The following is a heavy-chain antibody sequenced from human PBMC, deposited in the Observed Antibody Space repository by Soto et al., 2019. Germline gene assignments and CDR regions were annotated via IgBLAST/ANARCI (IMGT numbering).Heavy chain of an antibody. CDR1: GYTFTSYG. J-gene: IGHJ4*02. V-gene: IGHV1-18*01. Sequence: QVQLVQSGGEVKKPGASVKVSCKASGYTFTSYGISWVRQAPGQGLEWVGWIGLYNDDTYYAEKLQGRLTLAKDTSTSTVHMELRSLTSDDTAVYYCVRGERWLAKFDYWGQGTPVTVSS. CDR2: IGLYNDDT. CDR3: VRGERWLAKFDY. D-gene: IGHD6-19*01.